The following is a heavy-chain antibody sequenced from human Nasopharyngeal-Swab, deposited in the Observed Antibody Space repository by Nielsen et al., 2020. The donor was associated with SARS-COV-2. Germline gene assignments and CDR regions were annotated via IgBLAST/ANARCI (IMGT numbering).Heavy chain of an antibody. Sequence: GGSLRLSCKGSGYHFADFWIGWVRQMPGKGLEWMGIIFPRDSDTTYSPSFQGQVTISVDRSISPAYLQWSRLQASDTALYYCARSGESEAFDVWGQGTVVTVSP. CDR2: IFPRDSDT. D-gene: IGHD3-10*01. CDR1: GYHFADFW. J-gene: IGHJ3*01. CDR3: ARSGESEAFDV. V-gene: IGHV5-51*01.